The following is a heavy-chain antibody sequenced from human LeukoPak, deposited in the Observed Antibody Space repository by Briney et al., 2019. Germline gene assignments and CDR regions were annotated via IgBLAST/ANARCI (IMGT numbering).Heavy chain of an antibody. V-gene: IGHV3-33*01. Sequence: GESLRLSCEASGFIFSNYGMHWVRQAPGKGLEWLALIWYEGQTKFYADSVKGRFTISRDNSGNTLFLHMTNLRVGDTAVYYCAREWGRIAVAGGPGYWGQGALVTVSS. CDR3: AREWGRIAVAGGPGY. CDR2: IWYEGQTK. CDR1: GFIFSNYG. D-gene: IGHD6-19*01. J-gene: IGHJ4*02.